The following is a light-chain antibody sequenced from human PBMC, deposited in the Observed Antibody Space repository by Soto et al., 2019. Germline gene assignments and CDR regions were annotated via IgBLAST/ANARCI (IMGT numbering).Light chain of an antibody. CDR3: QSYDSSLSALYV. Sequence: QSVPTQLPSVSGAPGQRFTISCTGSSSNIGAGYEVHWYQQLPGTAPKLLIYGNNNRPSGVPDRFSGSKSATSASLAITGLQAEDEADYYCQSYDSSLSALYVFGTGTKLTVL. CDR2: GNN. V-gene: IGLV1-40*01. J-gene: IGLJ1*01. CDR1: SSNIGAGYE.